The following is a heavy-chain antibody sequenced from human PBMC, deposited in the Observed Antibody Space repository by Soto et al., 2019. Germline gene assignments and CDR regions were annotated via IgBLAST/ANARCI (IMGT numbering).Heavy chain of an antibody. Sequence: SRTCTVSGGSISSGGYYWSWIRQHPGKGLEWIGYIDYSGSTYYNPSLKSRVTISVDTSKNQFSLKLSSVTAADTAVYYCASANYPGGGMDVWGQGTTVTVSS. V-gene: IGHV4-31*03. CDR1: GGSISSGGYY. CDR2: IDYSGST. J-gene: IGHJ6*02. CDR3: ASANYPGGGMDV. D-gene: IGHD1-26*01.